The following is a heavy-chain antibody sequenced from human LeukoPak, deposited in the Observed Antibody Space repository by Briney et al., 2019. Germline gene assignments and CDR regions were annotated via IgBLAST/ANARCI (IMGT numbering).Heavy chain of an antibody. CDR3: ARGGELPYYYYYMDV. CDR2: INPNSGGT. J-gene: IGHJ6*03. CDR1: GYTFTSYG. D-gene: IGHD1-26*01. V-gene: IGHV1-2*02. Sequence: GASVKVSCKASGYTFTSYGISWVRQAPGQGLEWMGWINPNSGGTNYAQKFQGRVTMTRDTSISTAYMELSRLRSDDTAVYYCARGGELPYYYYYMDVWGKGTTVTVSS.